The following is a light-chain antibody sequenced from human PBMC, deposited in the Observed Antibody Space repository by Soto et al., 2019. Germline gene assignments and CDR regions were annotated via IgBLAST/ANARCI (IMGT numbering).Light chain of an antibody. J-gene: IGKJ1*01. CDR3: QQYDNWFWT. Sequence: EIVMTQSPATLSVSPGERATLSCRASQSISSNLAWYQQKPGQTPRLLMYGASTRATGIPARFSGSGSGTEFTLTIASLQSEDVAVYYCQQYDNWFWTFGQGTKVEIK. V-gene: IGKV3-15*01. CDR1: QSISSN. CDR2: GAS.